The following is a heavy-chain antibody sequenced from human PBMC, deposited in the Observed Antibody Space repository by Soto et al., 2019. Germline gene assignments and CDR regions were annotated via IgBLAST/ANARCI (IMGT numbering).Heavy chain of an antibody. CDR3: ARQLRRGYSYGYHAFDI. CDR1: GGSISSYY. D-gene: IGHD5-18*01. J-gene: IGHJ3*02. V-gene: IGHV4-59*08. CDR2: IYYSGST. Sequence: PSETLSLTCTVSGGSISSYYWSWIRQPPGKGLEWIGYIYYSGSTNYNPSLKSRVTISVDTSKNQFSLKLSSVTAADTAVYYCARQLRRGYSYGYHAFDIWGQGTMVTVSS.